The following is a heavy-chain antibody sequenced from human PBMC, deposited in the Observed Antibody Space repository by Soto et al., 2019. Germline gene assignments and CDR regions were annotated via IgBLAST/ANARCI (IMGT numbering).Heavy chain of an antibody. CDR1: GFTFSSYS. CDR2: ISSSSSYI. Sequence: EVQLVESGGGLVKPGGSLRLSCAASGFTFSSYSMNWVRQAPGKGLEWVSSISSSSSYIYYADSVKGRFTISRDNAKNSLYLQMNSLRGEGTAVYYCARSGTAAGTDWFGPWGQGTLVTVSS. J-gene: IGHJ5*02. CDR3: ARSGTAAGTDWFGP. D-gene: IGHD6-13*01. V-gene: IGHV3-21*01.